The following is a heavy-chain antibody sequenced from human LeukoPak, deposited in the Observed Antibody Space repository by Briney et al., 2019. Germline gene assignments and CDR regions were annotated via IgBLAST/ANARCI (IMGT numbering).Heavy chain of an antibody. D-gene: IGHD3-22*01. CDR1: SGSISTYY. V-gene: IGHV4-59*08. CDR3: ARQGTSGSYLTGLDV. J-gene: IGHJ6*02. CDR2: IFYSGST. Sequence: PSETLSLTCTVSSGSISTYYWSWIRQPPGKGLEWMGYIFYSGSTTYNPSLSSRLTISVDTSKNQFSLELSSVTAADTAVYYCARQGTSGSYLTGLDVWGQGTTVTVSS.